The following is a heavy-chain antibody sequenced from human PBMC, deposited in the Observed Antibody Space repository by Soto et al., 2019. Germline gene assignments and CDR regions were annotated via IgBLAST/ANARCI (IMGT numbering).Heavy chain of an antibody. Sequence: QVQLVQSGAEVKKPGSSVKVSCKASGGTFSSYAISWVRQAPGQGLEWVGGIIPIFGTANYAQKFQGRVTITADESTSTAYMELSSLRSEDTAVYYCAREKLTGDGGYYYYGMDVWGQGTTVTVSS. CDR3: AREKLTGDGGYYYYGMDV. V-gene: IGHV1-69*01. J-gene: IGHJ6*02. CDR1: GGTFSSYA. CDR2: IIPIFGTA. D-gene: IGHD7-27*01.